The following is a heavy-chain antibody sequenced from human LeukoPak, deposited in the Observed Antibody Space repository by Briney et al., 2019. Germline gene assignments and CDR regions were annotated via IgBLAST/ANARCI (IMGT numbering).Heavy chain of an antibody. V-gene: IGHV3-33*08. CDR1: GFTFSDHY. D-gene: IGHD3-10*01. Sequence: GGSLRLSCATSGFTFSDHYMDWVRQAPGKGLEWVAVIWYDGSNKYYADSVKGRFTISRDNSKNTLYLQMNSLRAEDTAVYYCARGRGSAAEYFQHWGQGTLVTVSS. J-gene: IGHJ1*01. CDR3: ARGRGSAAEYFQH. CDR2: IWYDGSNK.